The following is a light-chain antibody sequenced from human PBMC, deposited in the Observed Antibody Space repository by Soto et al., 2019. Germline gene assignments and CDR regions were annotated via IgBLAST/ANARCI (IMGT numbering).Light chain of an antibody. Sequence: DIQMTQSPPTLPASAGDRFAITCRASQDISRLLAWYQQKPGKAPVLLIYDASTLQGGVPSRFSGSGSGTDFTLTISSLQPEDFATYYCQQSYSTPPWTFGQGTKVDIK. CDR2: DAS. V-gene: IGKV1-39*01. J-gene: IGKJ1*01. CDR1: QDISRL. CDR3: QQSYSTPPWT.